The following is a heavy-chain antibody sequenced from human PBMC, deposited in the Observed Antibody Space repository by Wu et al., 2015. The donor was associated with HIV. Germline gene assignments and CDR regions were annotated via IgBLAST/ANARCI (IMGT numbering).Heavy chain of an antibody. CDR2: INPNSGGT. CDR3: ATWAGHCNSSDCISNWFDP. J-gene: IGHJ5*02. Sequence: QVQLVQSGAEVKKPGASVKVSCKASGYTFTDYYLHWVRQAPGQGLEWMGWINPNSGGTKYAQNFQGRVTMTRDTSISTAYMELSRLRSDDTSVYYCATWAGHCNSSDCISNWFDPWGQGTLVTVSS. D-gene: IGHD2/OR15-2a*01. V-gene: IGHV1-2*02. CDR1: GYTFTDYY.